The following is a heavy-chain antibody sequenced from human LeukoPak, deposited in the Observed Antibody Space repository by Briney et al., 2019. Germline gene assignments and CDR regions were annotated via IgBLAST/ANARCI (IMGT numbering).Heavy chain of an antibody. CDR1: GFTFSSYA. CDR3: AKSRGIGDSSGYYFRTYYFDY. Sequence: GGSLRLSCAASGFTFSSYAMSWVRQAPGKGLEWVSAISGSGGSTYYADSVKGRFTISRDNSKNTLYLQMNSLRAEDTAVYYCAKSRGIGDSSGYYFRTYYFDYWGQGTLVTVSS. CDR2: ISGSGGST. D-gene: IGHD3-22*01. V-gene: IGHV3-23*01. J-gene: IGHJ4*02.